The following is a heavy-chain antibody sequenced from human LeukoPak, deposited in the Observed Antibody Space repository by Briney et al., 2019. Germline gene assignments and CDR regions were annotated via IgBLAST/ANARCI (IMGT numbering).Heavy chain of an antibody. J-gene: IGHJ2*01. CDR2: IYYSETA. D-gene: IGHD6-13*01. Sequence: SETLSLTCTVSGDSIRSYYWSWIRQPPGKGLEWIGYIYYSETANYNPSLKSRVTISVDTSKNQFSLKLTSVTAAVTAVYYCARVYYSSSYDYWYFDLWGRGTLVTVSS. CDR3: ARVYYSSSYDYWYFDL. V-gene: IGHV4-59*01. CDR1: GDSIRSYY.